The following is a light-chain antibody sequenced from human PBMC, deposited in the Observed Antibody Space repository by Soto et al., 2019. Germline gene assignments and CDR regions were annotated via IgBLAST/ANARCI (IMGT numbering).Light chain of an antibody. Sequence: QSVLTQPASVFGSPGQSITISCTGTSSDVGGYNFVSWYQQHPGKAPKLMIYEVSNRPSGVSNRFSGSKSGNTASLTSSGLQPEDEADYYCSPYTTSSTVVFGTGTKVTVL. CDR2: EVS. V-gene: IGLV2-14*03. CDR1: SSDVGGYNF. J-gene: IGLJ1*01. CDR3: SPYTTSSTVV.